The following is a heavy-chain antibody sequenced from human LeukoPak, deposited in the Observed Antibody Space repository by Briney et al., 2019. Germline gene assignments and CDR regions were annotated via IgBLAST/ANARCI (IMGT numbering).Heavy chain of an antibody. CDR3: ARGDSSSWYYFDY. CDR1: GFTFSDYY. J-gene: IGHJ4*02. Sequence: SGGSLRLSCAASGFTFSDYYMSWIRQAPGKGLEWVSYISSSGSTIYYADSVKGRFTISRDNAKNSLYPQMNSLRAEDTAVYYCARGDSSSWYYFDYWGQGTLVTVSS. D-gene: IGHD6-13*01. V-gene: IGHV3-11*01. CDR2: ISSSGSTI.